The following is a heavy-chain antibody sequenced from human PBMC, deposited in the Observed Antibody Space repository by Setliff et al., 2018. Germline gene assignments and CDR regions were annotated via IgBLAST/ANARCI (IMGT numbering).Heavy chain of an antibody. V-gene: IGHV1-69*13. CDR2: IIPIFGTA. CDR3: ARGSPIAVAGDY. CDR1: GGTFSSYA. D-gene: IGHD6-19*01. J-gene: IGHJ4*02. Sequence: GASVKVSCKASGGTFSSYAISWVRQAPGQGLEWMGRIIPIFGTANYAQKFQGRVTITADESTSTAYMELSSLRSDDTAVYYCARGSPIAVAGDYWGQGTLVTVSS.